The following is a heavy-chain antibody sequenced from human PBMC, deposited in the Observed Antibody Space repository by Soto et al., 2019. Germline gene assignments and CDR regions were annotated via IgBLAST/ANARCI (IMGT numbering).Heavy chain of an antibody. D-gene: IGHD2-8*01. V-gene: IGHV4-39*01. J-gene: IGHJ4*02. CDR1: GGSISSSSYY. CDR2: IYYSGST. Sequence: SETLSLTCTVSGGSISSSSYYWGWIRQPPWKGLEWIGSIYYSGSTYYNPSLKSRVTISVDTSKNQFSLKLSSVTAADTAVYYCARHINQMVYAIPEMYYFDYWGQGTLVTVYS. CDR3: ARHINQMVYAIPEMYYFDY.